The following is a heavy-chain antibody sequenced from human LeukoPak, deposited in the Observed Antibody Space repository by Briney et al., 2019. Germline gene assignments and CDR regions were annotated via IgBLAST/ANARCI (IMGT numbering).Heavy chain of an antibody. D-gene: IGHD1-14*01. CDR3: ARDLLVTGDAFDI. Sequence: ASVKVSCKASGYTFTTYDITWVRQATGQGLEWMGWISAYNGNTNYTQKLQGRVTMTTDTSTSTAYMELRSLRSDDTAVYYCARDLLVTGDAFDIWGQGTMVTVSS. CDR2: ISAYNGNT. V-gene: IGHV1-18*01. CDR1: GYTFTTYD. J-gene: IGHJ3*02.